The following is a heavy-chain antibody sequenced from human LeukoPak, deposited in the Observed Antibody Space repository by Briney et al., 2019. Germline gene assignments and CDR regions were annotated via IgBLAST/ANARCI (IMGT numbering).Heavy chain of an antibody. V-gene: IGHV3-23*01. CDR1: GFTFSSYA. D-gene: IGHD3-22*01. J-gene: IGHJ4*02. Sequence: PGGSLRLSCAASGFTFSSYAMSWVRQAPGKGLEWVSAISGSGGSTYYADSVKGRFTISRDNSKNTLYLQMNSLRAEDTAVYYCAKSRNFGERGYSYGPYYYDSSGVLDYWGQGTLVTVSS. CDR3: AKSRNFGERGYSYGPYYYDSSGVLDY. CDR2: ISGSGGST.